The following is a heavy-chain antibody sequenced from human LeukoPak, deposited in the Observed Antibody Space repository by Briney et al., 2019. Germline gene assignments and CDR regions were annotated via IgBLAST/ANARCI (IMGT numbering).Heavy chain of an antibody. Sequence: GASVKVSCKASGYTFTSYGISWVRQAPGQGLEWMGWISAYNGNTNYAQKLQGRVTMTTDTSTSTAYMELRSLRSDDTAVYYCARDRVYCSGGSRLNWFDPWGQGTLVTVSS. J-gene: IGHJ5*02. CDR3: ARDRVYCSGGSRLNWFDP. CDR2: ISAYNGNT. V-gene: IGHV1-18*04. D-gene: IGHD2-15*01. CDR1: GYTFTSYG.